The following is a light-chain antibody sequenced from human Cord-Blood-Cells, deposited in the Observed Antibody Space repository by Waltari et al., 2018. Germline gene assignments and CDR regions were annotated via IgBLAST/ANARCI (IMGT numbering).Light chain of an antibody. CDR1: SSDVGGYNY. J-gene: IGLJ1*01. CDR2: DVS. Sequence: QSALTQPRSVSGSPGQSVTISCTGTSSDVGGYNYVSWYQQHTGKAPKLMIYDVSKRPSGVPDRFSGSKSGNTASLTISGLQAEDEADYYCCSYAGSYVYVFGTGTKVTVL. CDR3: CSYAGSYVYV. V-gene: IGLV2-11*01.